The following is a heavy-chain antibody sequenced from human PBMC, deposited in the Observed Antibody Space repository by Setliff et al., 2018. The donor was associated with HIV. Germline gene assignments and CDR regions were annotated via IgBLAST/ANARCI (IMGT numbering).Heavy chain of an antibody. J-gene: IGHJ4*02. Sequence: SETLSLTCAVYGGSFSGFYWSWVRQPPGKGLEWIGEINHSGSTNYYPSLKSRVIISVDTSKNQFSLRLSSVTAADTAVYYCARERDARGIQLWLPYFDYWGQGTLVTVSS. CDR1: GGSFSGFY. CDR3: ARERDARGIQLWLPYFDY. V-gene: IGHV4-34*01. D-gene: IGHD5-18*01. CDR2: INHSGST.